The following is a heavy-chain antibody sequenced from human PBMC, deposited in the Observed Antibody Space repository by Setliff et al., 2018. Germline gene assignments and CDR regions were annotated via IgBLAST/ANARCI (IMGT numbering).Heavy chain of an antibody. CDR3: GRDLTGKDDY. V-gene: IGHV3-33*08. J-gene: IGHJ4*02. D-gene: IGHD3-9*01. CDR1: GLTLINNG. CDR2: IWHDGTNK. Sequence: QPGGSLRLSCAASGLTLINNGFHWVRQAPGKGLEWVAIIWHDGTNKYYADPVKGRFTISRDNAKNTLYLEMNSLRAEDTAVYYCGRDLTGKDDYWGQGTLVTVSS.